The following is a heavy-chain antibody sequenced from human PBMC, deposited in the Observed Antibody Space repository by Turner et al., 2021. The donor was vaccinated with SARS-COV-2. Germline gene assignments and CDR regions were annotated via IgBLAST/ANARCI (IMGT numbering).Heavy chain of an antibody. D-gene: IGHD2-15*01. V-gene: IGHV4-39*01. CDR2: IYDCGST. Sequence: QLQLQESGPGLVKPSETLSLTCTVSGGSISSSSYYWGWIRQPRGKGLVLIGSIYDCGSTYYNPSLKSRVPISVDTPKNQFSLKLSSVTAADTAVYYCARHWVVAAPAYLARFDPWGQGTLVTVSS. CDR3: ARHWVVAAPAYLARFDP. CDR1: GGSISSSSYY. J-gene: IGHJ5*02.